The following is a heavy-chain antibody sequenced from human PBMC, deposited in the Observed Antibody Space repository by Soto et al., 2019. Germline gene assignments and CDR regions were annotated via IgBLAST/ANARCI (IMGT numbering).Heavy chain of an antibody. Sequence: QLQLQESGPGLVKPSETLSLTCTVSGGSISSSSYYYGWIRRPPGKGLEWIGSIFYSGSTKYNPSLKSRVTISLDTSKNQFSLRLSSVSAADTAVYYCATGADIALMVYSNSFDYWGQGTLVTVSS. CDR1: GGSISSSSYY. D-gene: IGHD2-8*01. CDR2: IFYSGST. V-gene: IGHV4-39*01. J-gene: IGHJ4*02. CDR3: ATGADIALMVYSNSFDY.